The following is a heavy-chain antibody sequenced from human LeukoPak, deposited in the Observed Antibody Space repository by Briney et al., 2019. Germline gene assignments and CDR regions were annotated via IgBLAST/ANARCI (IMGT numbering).Heavy chain of an antibody. CDR3: ARETSLAGFASGLGFNY. Sequence: SETLSLTCTVSGGSISSNYWSWIRQPPGKGLEWIGSIYYSGITNYNPSLKSRVTISVDTSKNQFSLKLTSVTAADTATYYCARETSLAGFASGLGFNYWGQGILVTVSS. J-gene: IGHJ4*02. V-gene: IGHV4-59*01. D-gene: IGHD6-19*01. CDR2: IYYSGIT. CDR1: GGSISSNY.